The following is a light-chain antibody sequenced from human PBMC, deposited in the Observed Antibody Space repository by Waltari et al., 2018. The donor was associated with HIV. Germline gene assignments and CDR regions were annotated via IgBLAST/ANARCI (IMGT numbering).Light chain of an antibody. V-gene: IGLV2-14*03. CDR2: DVN. Sequence: QSALTQPASVSGSPGQSITISCTGTSSDVGAYDSVYWYQQHPGKAPKLMIYDVNNRPSGVSHRFSGSKSATTASLTISGLQAEDEADYYCSSYTTSSTYVFGTGTKVTVL. J-gene: IGLJ1*01. CDR1: SSDVGAYDS. CDR3: SSYTTSSTYV.